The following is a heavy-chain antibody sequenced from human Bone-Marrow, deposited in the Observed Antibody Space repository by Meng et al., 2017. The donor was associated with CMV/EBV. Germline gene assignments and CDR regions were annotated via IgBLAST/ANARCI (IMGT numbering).Heavy chain of an antibody. CDR3: ARDWERLDRSDVFDI. Sequence: ASVKVSCKASGYIFSRYGVSWVRQAPGQGLEWLGWVGGCDGDTNYALEFRGRVTMTTDTGTNTAYMELRSLRSDDTAVYYCARDWERLDRSDVFDIWGQGTMVTVSS. CDR1: GYIFSRYG. V-gene: IGHV1-18*01. D-gene: IGHD3-9*01. J-gene: IGHJ3*02. CDR2: VGGCDGDT.